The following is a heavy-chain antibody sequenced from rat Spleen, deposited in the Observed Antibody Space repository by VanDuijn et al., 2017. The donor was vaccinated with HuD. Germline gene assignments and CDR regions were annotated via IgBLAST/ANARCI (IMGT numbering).Heavy chain of an antibody. V-gene: IGHV5-29*01. D-gene: IGHD1-11*01. CDR1: GFTFSDYY. CDR3: ARPSTETYCFDY. Sequence: EVQLVESDGGLVQPGRSLKLSCAASGFTFSDYYMAWVRQAPTKGLEWVATINNDGRSTYYRDSVKGRFTISRDNAKSTLYLQMDSLRSEDTATYYCARPSTETYCFDYWGQGVMVTVSS. J-gene: IGHJ2*01. CDR2: INNDGRST.